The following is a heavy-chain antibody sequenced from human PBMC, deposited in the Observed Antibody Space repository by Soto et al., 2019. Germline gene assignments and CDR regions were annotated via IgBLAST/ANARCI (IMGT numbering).Heavy chain of an antibody. CDR2: ISAYNGNT. CDR1: VYTFPSYV. CDR3: ARAQGDTAMVLV. D-gene: IGHD5-18*01. J-gene: IGHJ4*02. V-gene: IGHV1-18*01. Sequence: VKKPGASVKVSCKASVYTFPSYVISWVRQPPGQGLEWMGWISAYNGNTNYAQKLQGGVTMTTDTSTSTAYMELRSLRSDDTAVYYCARAQGDTAMVLVWGQGTLVTVSS.